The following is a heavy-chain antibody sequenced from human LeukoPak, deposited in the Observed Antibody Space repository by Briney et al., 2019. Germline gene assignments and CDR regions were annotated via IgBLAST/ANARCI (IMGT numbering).Heavy chain of an antibody. V-gene: IGHV4-59*01. J-gene: IGHJ3*02. CDR1: GGSISSDY. CDR2: IYSSGST. Sequence: SETLSPICTVSGGSISSDYWSWIRQPPGKGLEWIGYIYSSGSTNYNPSLKSRVTISKDTSKNQFSLKLTSVTAADTAGYYCARRRIWGQGTMVTVSS. CDR3: ARRRI.